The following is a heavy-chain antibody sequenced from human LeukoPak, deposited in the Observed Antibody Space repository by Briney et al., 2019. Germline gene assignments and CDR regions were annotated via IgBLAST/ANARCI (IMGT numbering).Heavy chain of an antibody. V-gene: IGHV3-48*03. CDR1: GFTFSSYE. J-gene: IGHJ6*02. CDR2: VTGDKL. D-gene: IGHD3-3*01. Sequence: PGGSLRLSCAASGFTFSSYEMIWVRQTPGKGLEWVSFVTGDKLYFADSVMGRFTVSRDNAKNSLYLQMNSLRDEDTGIYYCSRRVPFEGMDVWGQGTTVTVSS. CDR3: SRRVPFEGMDV.